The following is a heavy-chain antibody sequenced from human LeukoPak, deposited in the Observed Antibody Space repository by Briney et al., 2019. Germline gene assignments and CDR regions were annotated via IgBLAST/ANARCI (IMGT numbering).Heavy chain of an antibody. V-gene: IGHV3-21*01. CDR3: ARDFYSDFWSGYWS. CDR1: GFTFSSYS. CDR2: ISSSSSYI. Sequence: GGSLRLSCAASGFTFSSYSMNWVHQAPGKGLEWVSSISSSSSYIYYADSVKGRFTISRDNAKNSLYLQMNSLRAEDTAVYYCARDFYSDFWSGYWSWGQGTLVTVSS. J-gene: IGHJ4*02. D-gene: IGHD3-3*01.